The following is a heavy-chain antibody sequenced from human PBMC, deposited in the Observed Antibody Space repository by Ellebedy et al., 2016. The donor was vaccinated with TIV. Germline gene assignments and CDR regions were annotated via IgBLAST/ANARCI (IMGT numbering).Heavy chain of an antibody. D-gene: IGHD6-13*01. J-gene: IGHJ6*02. CDR1: GFTFTAHA. CDR2: VNTDGSVT. V-gene: IGHV3-23*01. CDR3: ARGQRPQQLPRYNYYGMDI. Sequence: GESLKISCAASGFTFTAHAMNWVRQAPGKGLEWVSSVNTDGSVTYYADSVKGRFTISRDNSRNTLYLQINSLRAEDTATYYCARGQRPQQLPRYNYYGMDIWGQGTTVTVSS.